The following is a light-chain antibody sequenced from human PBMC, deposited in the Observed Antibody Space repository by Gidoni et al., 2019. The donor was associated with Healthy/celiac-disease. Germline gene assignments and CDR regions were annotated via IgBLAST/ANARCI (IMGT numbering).Light chain of an antibody. Sequence: DXQMTQSPSSLSASVGDRVTITCRASQSISSYLNWYQQKPGKAPKLLIYAASSLQSGVPSRFSGSGSGTDFTLTISSLQPEDFATYYCQQSYSTPRITFGQGTRLEIK. CDR2: AAS. CDR3: QQSYSTPRIT. CDR1: QSISSY. J-gene: IGKJ5*01. V-gene: IGKV1-39*01.